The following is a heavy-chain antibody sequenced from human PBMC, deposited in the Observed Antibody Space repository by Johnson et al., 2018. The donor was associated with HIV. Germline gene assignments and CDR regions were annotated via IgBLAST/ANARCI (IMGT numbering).Heavy chain of an antibody. J-gene: IGHJ3*02. V-gene: IGHV3-9*01. D-gene: IGHD5-18*01. CDR3: ANGGYSYGYDAFVI. Sequence: VQLVESGGGLVQPGRSLRLSCAASGFTFDDYAMHWVRQAPGKGLEWVSGISWNSGSIGYADSVKCRFTISRDNAKNSLYLQMNSRRAEETALYYWANGGYSYGYDAFVIWGQGTMVTVSS. CDR1: GFTFDDYA. CDR2: ISWNSGSI.